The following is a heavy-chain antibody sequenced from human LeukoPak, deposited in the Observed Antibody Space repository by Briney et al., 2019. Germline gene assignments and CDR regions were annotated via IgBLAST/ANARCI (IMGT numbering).Heavy chain of an antibody. Sequence: SQTLSLTCAISGDSFSSKTAGWNWIRQSPSRGLEWLGRTYYRSKWYNDDAVSVKGLITINPDTAKNQFSLQLNSVTPEDTAVYYCAVGVRSSGSHQIWGHAFDIWGQGTMVTVSS. CDR2: TYYRSKWYN. CDR1: GDSFSSKTAG. D-gene: IGHD3-10*01. V-gene: IGHV6-1*01. CDR3: AVGVRSSGSHQIWGHAFDI. J-gene: IGHJ3*02.